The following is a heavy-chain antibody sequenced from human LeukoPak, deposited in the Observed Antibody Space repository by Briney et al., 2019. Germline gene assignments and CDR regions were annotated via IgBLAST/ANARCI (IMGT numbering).Heavy chain of an antibody. CDR3: AKGKVRFLEWPTDAFDI. J-gene: IGHJ3*02. Sequence: PGGSLRLSCAASGFTFSSYGMHWVRQAPGKGLEWVAFIRYDGSNKYYADSVKGRFTISRDNSKNTLYLQMNSLRAEDTAVYCCAKGKVRFLEWPTDAFDIWGQGTMVTVSS. CDR1: GFTFSSYG. CDR2: IRYDGSNK. V-gene: IGHV3-30*02. D-gene: IGHD3-3*01.